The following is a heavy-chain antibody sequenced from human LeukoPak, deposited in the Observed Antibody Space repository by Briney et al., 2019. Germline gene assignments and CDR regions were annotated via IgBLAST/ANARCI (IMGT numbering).Heavy chain of an antibody. J-gene: IGHJ6*04. CDR3: ARDTRFGALYDSAYLGMDV. CDR2: I. D-gene: IGHD3-10*01. Sequence: TGGSLRLSCAASGFIFSTCSMNWVRQAPGKGLEWVSSIKGRLTISRDNAKNSLYLQIYSLRAQDTAVYYCARDTRFGALYDSAYLGMDVWGKGTTVTVSS. V-gene: IGHV3-21*01. CDR1: GFIFSTCS.